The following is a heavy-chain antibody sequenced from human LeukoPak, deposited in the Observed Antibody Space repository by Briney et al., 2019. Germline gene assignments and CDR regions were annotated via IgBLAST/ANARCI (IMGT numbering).Heavy chain of an antibody. CDR1: GYTFTSYG. D-gene: IGHD2-15*01. CDR3: ARTTLGYQVVVAAHGPIFDY. CDR2: ISAYNGNT. V-gene: IGHV1-18*01. Sequence: RASVKVSCKAPGYTFTSYGISWVRQAPGQGLEWMGWISAYNGNTNYAQKLQGRVTMTRDMSTSTVYMELRSLRSDDTAVYYCARTTLGYQVVVAAHGPIFDYWGQGTLVTVSS. J-gene: IGHJ4*02.